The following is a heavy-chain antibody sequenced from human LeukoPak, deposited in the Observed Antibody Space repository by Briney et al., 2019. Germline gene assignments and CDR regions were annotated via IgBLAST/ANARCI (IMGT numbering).Heavy chain of an antibody. V-gene: IGHV4-34*01. CDR2: INHSGST. D-gene: IGHD3-16*02. Sequence: SETLSLTCAVYGGSFSGCYWSWIRQPPGKGLEWIGEINHSGSTNYNPSLKSRVTISVDTSKNQFSLKLSSVTAADTAVYYCARSPTQYDYVWGSYRYTKLDYWGQGTLVTVSP. J-gene: IGHJ4*02. CDR3: ARSPTQYDYVWGSYRYTKLDY. CDR1: GGSFSGCY.